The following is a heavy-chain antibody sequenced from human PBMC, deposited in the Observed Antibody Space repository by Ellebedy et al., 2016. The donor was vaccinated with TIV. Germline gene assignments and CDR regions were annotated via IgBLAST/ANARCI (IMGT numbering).Heavy chain of an antibody. D-gene: IGHD2-2*01. CDR2: IYYSGST. CDR3: ARDGTVLVPAADMDV. Sequence: SETLSLTCTVSGGSISSYYWTWIRLPPGKGLEWLGYIYYSGSTKYSPSLKSRVTISVDTSKNQFSLRLASVTAADTAVYYCARDGTVLVPAADMDVWGKGTTVTVSS. V-gene: IGHV4-59*12. CDR1: GGSISSYY. J-gene: IGHJ6*03.